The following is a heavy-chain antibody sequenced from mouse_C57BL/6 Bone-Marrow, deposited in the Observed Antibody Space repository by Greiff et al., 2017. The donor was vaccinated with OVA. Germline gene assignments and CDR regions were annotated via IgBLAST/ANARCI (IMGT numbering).Heavy chain of an antibody. J-gene: IGHJ3*01. V-gene: IGHV7-3*01. Sequence: EVKLVESGGGLVQPGGSLSLSCAASGFTFTDYYMSWVRQPPGKALEWLGFIRNKANGYTTEYSASVKGRFTISRDNSQSILYLQMNALRAEDSAAYDCARGRSAWFAYWGQGTLVTVSA. D-gene: IGHD1-1*01. CDR1: GFTFTDYY. CDR3: ARGRSAWFAY. CDR2: IRNKANGYTT.